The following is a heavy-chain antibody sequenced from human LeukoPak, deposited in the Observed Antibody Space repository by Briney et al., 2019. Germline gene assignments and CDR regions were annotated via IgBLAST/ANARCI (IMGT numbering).Heavy chain of an antibody. D-gene: IGHD3-10*01. CDR2: ISSSGSTI. Sequence: PGGSLRLSCAASGFTFSDYYMSWIRQAPGKGLEWVSYISSSGSTIYYADSVKGRFTISRDNAKNSLYLQMNSLRAEDTAVYYCAREVILWSGELPHNWFDPWGQGTLVTVSS. CDR3: AREVILWSGELPHNWFDP. V-gene: IGHV3-11*01. J-gene: IGHJ5*02. CDR1: GFTFSDYY.